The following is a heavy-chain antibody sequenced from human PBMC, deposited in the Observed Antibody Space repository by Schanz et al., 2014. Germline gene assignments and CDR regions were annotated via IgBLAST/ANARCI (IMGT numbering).Heavy chain of an antibody. CDR2: MYINSGST. V-gene: IGHV3-53*01. D-gene: IGHD1-1*01. Sequence: EVQLLESGGGLVQPGGSLRLSCAVSGFTVSTNYMTWVRQAPGKGLEWVSSMYINSGSTQYADSVKGRFIISRDSSKNTLFLQMNSLRAEDTAVYYCARDRWDWNNAFDIWGQGTMVTVSS. CDR1: GFTVSTNY. J-gene: IGHJ3*02. CDR3: ARDRWDWNNAFDI.